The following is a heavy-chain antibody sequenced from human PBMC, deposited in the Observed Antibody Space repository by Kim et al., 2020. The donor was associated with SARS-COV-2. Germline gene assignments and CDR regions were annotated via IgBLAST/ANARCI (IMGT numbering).Heavy chain of an antibody. Sequence: SETLSLTCTVSGGSISSSIYYWGWIRQPPGKGLEWIGSIYYSGSTYYNPSLKSRVTISVDTSKNQFSLKLSSVTAADTAMYYCARRPSSFRATEYYFDYWGQGTLVTVSS. J-gene: IGHJ4*02. D-gene: IGHD6-13*01. CDR2: IYYSGST. CDR1: GGSISSSIYY. CDR3: ARRPSSFRATEYYFDY. V-gene: IGHV4-39*01.